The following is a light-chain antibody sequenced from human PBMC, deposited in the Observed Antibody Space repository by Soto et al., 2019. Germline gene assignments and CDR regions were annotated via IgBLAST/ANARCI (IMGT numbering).Light chain of an antibody. CDR2: GNS. J-gene: IGLJ1*01. V-gene: IGLV1-40*01. CDR3: QSYDSSLSGSYV. Sequence: QSVLTQPPSLSGAPGQRVTISCTGSSSNIGAGYDVHWYQQLPGTAPNLLIYGNSNRPSGVPDRFSGSKSGTSASLAITGLQAEDEADYYCQSYDSSLSGSYVFGTGTKVTVL. CDR1: SSNIGAGYD.